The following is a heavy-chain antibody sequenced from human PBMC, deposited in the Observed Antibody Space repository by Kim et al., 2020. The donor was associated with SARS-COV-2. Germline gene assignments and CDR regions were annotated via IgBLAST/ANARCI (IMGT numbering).Heavy chain of an antibody. V-gene: IGHV1-69*06. CDR2: IIPIFGTA. CDR3: ARDRGSGQGGAFDI. D-gene: IGHD3-10*01. CDR1: GGTFSSYA. J-gene: IGHJ3*02. Sequence: SVKVSCKASGGTFSSYAISWVRQAPGQGLEWMGGIIPIFGTANYAQKFQGRVTITADKSTSTAYMELSSLGSEDTAVYYCARDRGSGQGGAFDIWGQGTMVPFSS.